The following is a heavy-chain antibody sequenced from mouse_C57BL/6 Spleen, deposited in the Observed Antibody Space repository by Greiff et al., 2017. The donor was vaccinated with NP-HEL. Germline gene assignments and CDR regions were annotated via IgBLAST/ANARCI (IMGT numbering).Heavy chain of an antibody. J-gene: IGHJ3*01. CDR2: INPNNGGT. Sequence: EVQLQQSGPELVKPGASVKIPCKASGYTFTDYNMDWVKQSHGKSLEWIGDINPNNGGTIYNQKFKGKATLTVDKSSSTAYMELRSLTSEDTAVYYCAREETGTGFAYWGQGTLVTVSA. CDR3: AREETGTGFAY. V-gene: IGHV1-18*01. CDR1: GYTFTDYN. D-gene: IGHD4-1*01.